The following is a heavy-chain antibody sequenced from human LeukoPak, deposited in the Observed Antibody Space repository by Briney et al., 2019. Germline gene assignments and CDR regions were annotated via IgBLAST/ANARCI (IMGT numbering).Heavy chain of an antibody. CDR3: ARVYRAGSLDY. V-gene: IGHV4-4*07. Sequence: SETLSLTCTVSGGSISGYYWSWIRQPAGKGLEWIGRIYTSGSTSYNPSLKSRVTMSVDTSKNQVSLKLSSVTAADTAVYYCARVYRAGSLDYWGQGTLVTVSS. D-gene: IGHD3-10*01. J-gene: IGHJ4*02. CDR1: GGSISGYY. CDR2: IYTSGST.